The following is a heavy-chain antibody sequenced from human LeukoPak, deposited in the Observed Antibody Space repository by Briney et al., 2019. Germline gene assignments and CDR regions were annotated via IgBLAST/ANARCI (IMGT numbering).Heavy chain of an antibody. D-gene: IGHD6-19*01. J-gene: IGHJ4*02. CDR3: ARGQQWLGNDY. CDR2: IYSGGST. CDR1: GFTFSSYS. V-gene: IGHV3-53*01. Sequence: GGSLRLSCAASGFTFSSYSMNWVRQAPGKGLEWVSVIYSGGSTYYADSVKGRFTISRDNSKNTLYLQMNSLRAEDTAVYYCARGQQWLGNDYWGQGTLVTVSS.